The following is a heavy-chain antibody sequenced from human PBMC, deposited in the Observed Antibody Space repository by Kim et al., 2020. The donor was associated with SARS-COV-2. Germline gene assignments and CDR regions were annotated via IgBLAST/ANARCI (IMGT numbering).Heavy chain of an antibody. CDR3: AREEVATMILFDY. V-gene: IGHV3-74*01. CDR1: GFTFSSYW. CDR2: INSDGSRT. Sequence: GGSLRLSCAASGFTFSSYWMHWVRQAPGKGLVWVSRINSDGSRTSYADSVKGRFTISRDNAKNTLYLQMNSLRAEDTAVYYCAREEVATMILFDYWGQGTLVTVSS. D-gene: IGHD5-12*01. J-gene: IGHJ4*02.